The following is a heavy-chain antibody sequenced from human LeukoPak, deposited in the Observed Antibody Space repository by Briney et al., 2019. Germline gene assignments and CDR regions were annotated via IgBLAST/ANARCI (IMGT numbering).Heavy chain of an antibody. J-gene: IGHJ6*03. CDR2: IYYSGST. CDR3: ARVMSDSQYYYYYMDV. Sequence: PSETLSLTCTVSGGSISSSSYYWGWIRQPPGKGLEWIGSIYYSGSTYYNPSLKSRVTISVDTSKDQFSLKLSSVTAADTAVYYCARVMSDSQYYYYYMDVWGKGTTVTVSS. V-gene: IGHV4-39*07. D-gene: IGHD2-21*02. CDR1: GGSISSSSYY.